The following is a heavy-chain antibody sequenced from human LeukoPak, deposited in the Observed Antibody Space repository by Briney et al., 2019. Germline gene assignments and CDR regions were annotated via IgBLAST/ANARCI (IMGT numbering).Heavy chain of an antibody. CDR3: ARQESGYSSSWVIDP. CDR1: GYRFTSYW. D-gene: IGHD6-13*01. Sequence: GESLKISCKGSGYRFTSYWIGWVRRMPGKGLEWMGIIYPGDSDTRYSPSFQGQVIISADKSISTAYLQWSSLKASDTAMYYCARQESGYSSSWVIDPWGQGTLVTVSS. CDR2: IYPGDSDT. V-gene: IGHV5-51*01. J-gene: IGHJ5*02.